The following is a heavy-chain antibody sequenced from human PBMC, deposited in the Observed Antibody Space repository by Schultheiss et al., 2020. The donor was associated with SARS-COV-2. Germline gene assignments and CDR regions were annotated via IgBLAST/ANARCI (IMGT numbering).Heavy chain of an antibody. D-gene: IGHD6-13*01. CDR2: INHSGST. J-gene: IGHJ4*02. Sequence: SETLSLTCAVYGGSFSGYYWSWIRQPPGKGLEWIGEINHSGSTNYNPSLKSRVTISVDTSKNQFSLKLSSVTAADTAVYYCAREYSSSWPLGPDYWGQGTLVTVSS. CDR1: GGSFSGYY. CDR3: AREYSSSWPLGPDY. V-gene: IGHV4-34*01.